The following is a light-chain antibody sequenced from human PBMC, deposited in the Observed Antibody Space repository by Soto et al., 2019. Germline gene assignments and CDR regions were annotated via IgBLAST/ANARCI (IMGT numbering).Light chain of an antibody. CDR1: QTVSSY. V-gene: IGKV3-11*01. Sequence: EIVLTQSPATLSLSPGERATLSCRASQTVSSYLAWYQQKPGQAPRLLIYDASNRATGIPARFSGSGSGTDFTLTISSLEPEDFAVYYCQQRSRWWTFGQGTKVEMK. CDR3: QQRSRWWT. CDR2: DAS. J-gene: IGKJ1*01.